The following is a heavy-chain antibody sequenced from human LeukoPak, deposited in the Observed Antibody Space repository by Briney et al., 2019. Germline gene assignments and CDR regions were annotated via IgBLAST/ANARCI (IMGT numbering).Heavy chain of an antibody. V-gene: IGHV3-21*01. CDR2: ISSSSSYI. Sequence: PGGSLRLSCAASGFTFSSYSMNWVRQAPGKGLEWVSSISSSSSYIYYADSVKGRFTISRDNAKNSLYLQMNSLRAEDTAVYYCARGTIVEHYYYMDVWGKGTTVAVSS. J-gene: IGHJ6*03. CDR1: GFTFSSYS. CDR3: ARGTIVEHYYYMDV. D-gene: IGHD3-22*01.